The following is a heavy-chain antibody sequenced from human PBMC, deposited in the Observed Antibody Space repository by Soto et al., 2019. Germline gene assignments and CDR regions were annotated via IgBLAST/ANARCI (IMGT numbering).Heavy chain of an antibody. Sequence: GASVKVSCQASGYTFTSYGISWVRQAPGQGLEWMGIINPSGGSTSYAQKFQGRVTMTRDTSTSTVYMELSSLRSEDTAVYYCAFGIAAAGTLRPHYYYYGMDVWGQGTTVTVS. J-gene: IGHJ6*02. D-gene: IGHD6-13*01. CDR2: INPSGGST. CDR1: GYTFTSYG. CDR3: AFGIAAAGTLRPHYYYYGMDV. V-gene: IGHV1-46*03.